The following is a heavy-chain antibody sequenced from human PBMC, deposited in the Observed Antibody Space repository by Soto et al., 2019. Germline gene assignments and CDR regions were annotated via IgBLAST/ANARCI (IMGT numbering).Heavy chain of an antibody. CDR3: ARDVVRSTAGDS. D-gene: IGHD2-15*01. Sequence: QLQLVQSGTEVKEPGSSVNVSCKASGGTFSTSSFVWVRQGPGQGLEWMGGIIPIFTRTNFAQKFQGRVTFSADESTRTIYMELRSLTSEDTAIYYCARDVVRSTAGDSWGQGTLVTVSS. V-gene: IGHV1-69*01. CDR2: IIPIFTRT. CDR1: GGTFSTSS. J-gene: IGHJ4*02.